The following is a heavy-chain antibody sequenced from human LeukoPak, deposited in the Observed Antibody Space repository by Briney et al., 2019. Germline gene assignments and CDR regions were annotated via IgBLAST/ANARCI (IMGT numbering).Heavy chain of an antibody. CDR3: ARGLSRRSGLHVVMSYYFDY. D-gene: IGHD2/OR15-2a*01. Sequence: SETLSLTCAVYGGSFSGYYWSWIRQPPGKGLEWIGEINHSGSTNYNPSLKSRVTISVDTSKNQFSLKLSSVTAADTAVYYCARGLSRRSGLHVVMSYYFDYWGQGTLVTVSS. V-gene: IGHV4-34*01. CDR1: GGSFSGYY. J-gene: IGHJ4*02. CDR2: INHSGST.